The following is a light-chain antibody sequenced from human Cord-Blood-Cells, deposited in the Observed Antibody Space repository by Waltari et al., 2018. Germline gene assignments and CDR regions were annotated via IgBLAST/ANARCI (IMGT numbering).Light chain of an antibody. CDR3: QQSYSTPT. J-gene: IGKJ4*01. Sequence: DIQMTQSPSSLSASVGDRVTITCRASQSISSYLNWYQQKPGKAPKLLIYAASSLQSGVPSRFSGSVSGTDFTPTISSLQPEDFATYYCQQSYSTPTFGGGTKVEIK. CDR1: QSISSY. V-gene: IGKV1-39*01. CDR2: AAS.